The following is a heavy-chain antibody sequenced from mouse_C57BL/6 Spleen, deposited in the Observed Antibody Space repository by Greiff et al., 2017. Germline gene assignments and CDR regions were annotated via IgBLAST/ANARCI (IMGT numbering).Heavy chain of an antibody. J-gene: IGHJ1*03. CDR2: IWSGGST. CDR1: GFSLTSYG. Sequence: QVQLQQSGPGLVQPSQSLSITCTVSGFSLTSYGVHWVRQSPGKGLEWLGVIWSGGSTDYNAAFISRLSISKDNPKSQVFFKRNSLQADDTAIYYCARNREVMTTAPEGFDVWGTGTTVTVSS. V-gene: IGHV2-2*01. CDR3: ARNREVMTTAPEGFDV. D-gene: IGHD2-2*01.